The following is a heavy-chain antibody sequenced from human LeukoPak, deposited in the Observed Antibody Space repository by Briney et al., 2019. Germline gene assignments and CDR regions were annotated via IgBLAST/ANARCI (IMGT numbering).Heavy chain of an antibody. CDR2: IYYSGST. CDR3: ARVGYDGNGDY. CDR1: SGSFSGYY. Sequence: PSETLSLTCAIYSGSFSGYYWSWIRQPPGKGLEWIGSIYYSGSTYNNLSLKSRVTISVDTSKNQFSLKLSSVTAADTAVYYCARVGYDGNGDYWGQGTLVTVSS. V-gene: IGHV4-34*01. J-gene: IGHJ4*02. D-gene: IGHD4-23*01.